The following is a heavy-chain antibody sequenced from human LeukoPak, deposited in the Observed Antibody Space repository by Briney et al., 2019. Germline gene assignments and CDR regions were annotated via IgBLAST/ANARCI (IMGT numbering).Heavy chain of an antibody. Sequence: SQTLSLTCTVSGGSISSGGYYWSWIRQHPGKGLEWIGYIYYSGSTYYNPSLKSRVTISVDTSKNQFSLKLSSVTAADTAVYYCARGRRVLMVYAGAFDIWGQGTMVTVSS. CDR2: IYYSGST. V-gene: IGHV4-31*03. D-gene: IGHD2-8*01. CDR1: GGSISSGGYY. J-gene: IGHJ3*02. CDR3: ARGRRVLMVYAGAFDI.